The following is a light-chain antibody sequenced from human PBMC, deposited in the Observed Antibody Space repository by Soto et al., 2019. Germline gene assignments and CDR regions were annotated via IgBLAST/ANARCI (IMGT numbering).Light chain of an antibody. J-gene: IGLJ3*02. V-gene: IGLV4-69*01. CDR2: LNSDGSH. CDR1: SGHSNYA. CDR3: QTWATGIQV. Sequence: QPVLTQSPSASASLGASVKLTCTLSSGHSNYAIAWHQQQPGKGPRYLMRLNSDGSHSSGDVIPDRFSGSSSGAERYLIISSLQSDAEDDYYCQTWATGIQVFGGGTKLTVL.